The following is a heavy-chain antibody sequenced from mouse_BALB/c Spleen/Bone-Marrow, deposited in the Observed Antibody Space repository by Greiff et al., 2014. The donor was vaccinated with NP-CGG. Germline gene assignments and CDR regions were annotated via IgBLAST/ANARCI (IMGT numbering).Heavy chain of an antibody. CDR1: GYSITSYYS. CDR3: SRFAGTPYIMDY. Sequence: VQLQQSGPDLVKPSQSLSLTCTVTGYSITSYYSWHWIRQFPGNKLEWMGYIHYSGVTVYNPSLKSRISITRDTSNNQFFLQLNSVTTEDTATYYCSRFAGTPYIMDYWGQGTSVTVSS. J-gene: IGHJ4*01. V-gene: IGHV3-1*02. CDR2: IHYSGVT. D-gene: IGHD4-1*01.